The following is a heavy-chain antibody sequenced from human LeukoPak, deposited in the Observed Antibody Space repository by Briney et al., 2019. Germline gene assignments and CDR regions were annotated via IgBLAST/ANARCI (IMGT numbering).Heavy chain of an antibody. CDR1: GFTFSSYG. CDR2: IWYDGSNK. V-gene: IGHV3-33*01. D-gene: IGHD3-3*01. CDR3: ARDSYYDFWSGGGFDY. Sequence: GGSLRLSCAASGFTFSSYGVHWVRQAPGKGLEWVAVIWYDGSNKYYADSVKGRFTISRDNSKNTLYLQMNSLRAEDTAVYYCARDSYYDFWSGGGFDYWGQGTLVTVSS. J-gene: IGHJ4*02.